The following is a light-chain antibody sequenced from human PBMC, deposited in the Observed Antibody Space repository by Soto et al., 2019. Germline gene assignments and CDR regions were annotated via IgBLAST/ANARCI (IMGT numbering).Light chain of an antibody. J-gene: IGKJ4*01. CDR1: QDINNY. Sequence: DIQMTQSPSSLSASVGDRVTITCQARQDINNYLNWYQQKSGKAPKLLIYDASDLETGVPSRFSGSGSGTDFTFTISSLKPEDIATYYCQQYDNLPLTFGGGTKVEIK. V-gene: IGKV1-33*01. CDR3: QQYDNLPLT. CDR2: DAS.